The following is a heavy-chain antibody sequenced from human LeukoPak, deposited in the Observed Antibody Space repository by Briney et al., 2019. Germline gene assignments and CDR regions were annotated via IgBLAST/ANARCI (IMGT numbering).Heavy chain of an antibody. CDR1: GFTFSSYW. D-gene: IGHD1-26*01. CDR3: GRDWGSGSYYGFIDS. Sequence: HPGGSLRLSCAASGFTFSSYWMHWVRQAPGKGLVWVSRMNSDGTSTTYADSVKGRFTISRDNAKNTLYLQMNSLRAEDTAVHYCGRDWGSGSYYGFIDSWGQGTLVTVSS. V-gene: IGHV3-74*01. J-gene: IGHJ4*02. CDR2: MNSDGTST.